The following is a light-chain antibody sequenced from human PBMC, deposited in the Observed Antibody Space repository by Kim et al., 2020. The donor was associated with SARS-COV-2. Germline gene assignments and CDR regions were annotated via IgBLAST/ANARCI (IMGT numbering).Light chain of an antibody. CDR1: QSVGTN. J-gene: IGKJ1*01. CDR2: DTS. Sequence: VSPRETATLSCRASQSVGTNLAWYQQMPAQTPRLLIYDTSTRATGIPARFSGSGSGTEFSLTISSLQSEDFALYYCQQYDSWPLTFGQGTKVDIK. CDR3: QQYDSWPLT. V-gene: IGKV3-15*01.